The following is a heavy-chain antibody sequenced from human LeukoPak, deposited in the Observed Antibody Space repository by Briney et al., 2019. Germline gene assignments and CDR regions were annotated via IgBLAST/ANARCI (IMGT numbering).Heavy chain of an antibody. Sequence: ASVKVSCKASGYTFTSYDINWVRQATGQGLEWMGWMNPNSGNTGYAQKFQGRVTMTRNTSISTAYMELSSLRSEDTAVYYCAKRLTHYYYDSSGYDYWGQGTLVTVSS. CDR1: GYTFTSYD. CDR2: MNPNSGNT. V-gene: IGHV1-8*01. CDR3: AKRLTHYYYDSSGYDY. D-gene: IGHD3-22*01. J-gene: IGHJ4*02.